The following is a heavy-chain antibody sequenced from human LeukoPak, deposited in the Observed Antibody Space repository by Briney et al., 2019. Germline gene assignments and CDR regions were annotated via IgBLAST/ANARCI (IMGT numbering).Heavy chain of an antibody. D-gene: IGHD2-15*01. V-gene: IGHV3-21*01. CDR2: ISSSSSYI. J-gene: IGHJ4*02. Sequence: GGSLRLSCAASGFTFSSYSMNWVRQAPGKGLEWVSSISSSSSYIYYADSVKGRFTISRDNAKNSLYLQTNSLRAEDTAVYYCVRHSGHDFDYWGQGTLVTVSS. CDR1: GFTFSSYS. CDR3: VRHSGHDFDY.